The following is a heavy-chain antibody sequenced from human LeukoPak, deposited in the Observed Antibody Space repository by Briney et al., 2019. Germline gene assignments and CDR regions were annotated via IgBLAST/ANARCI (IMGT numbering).Heavy chain of an antibody. CDR3: ARGGGLDV. D-gene: IGHD3-16*01. J-gene: IGHJ6*02. CDR2: ITNSGSSI. Sequence: GGSLRLSCAAPGLTFRDFYMSWIRQAPGRGLEYISYITNSGSSIYYAASVKGRFTISRDNAKNSLYLQMSNLRAEDTAVYFCARGGGLDVWGQGATVTVSS. V-gene: IGHV3-11*01. CDR1: GLTFRDFY.